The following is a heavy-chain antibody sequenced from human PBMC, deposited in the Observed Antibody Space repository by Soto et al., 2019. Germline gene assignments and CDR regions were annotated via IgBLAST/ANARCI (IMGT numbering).Heavy chain of an antibody. CDR3: ARALKNYYAVDV. V-gene: IGHV3-74*01. Sequence: EVQLVESGGGLVQPGGSLRLSCAASGFTFNSYWMHWVRQAPGKGLVWVSRLSSDGSSKYYGDSMKGRFTISRDNAENTVYRQMNSLRDEDTAVYFCARALKNYYAVDVWGQGTTVTPS. CDR2: LSSDGSSK. D-gene: IGHD3-16*01. J-gene: IGHJ6*01. CDR1: GFTFNSYW.